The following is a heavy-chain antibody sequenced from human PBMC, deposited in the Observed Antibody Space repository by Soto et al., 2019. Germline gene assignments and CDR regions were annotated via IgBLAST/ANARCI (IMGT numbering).Heavy chain of an antibody. D-gene: IGHD6-13*01. V-gene: IGHV3-15*01. CDR1: GFTFSNAW. CDR3: TTDLAVGYSSSWDDAFDI. CDR2: IKSKTDGGTT. J-gene: IGHJ3*02. Sequence: GGSLRLSCAASGFTFSNAWMSWVRQAPGKGLEWVGHIKSKTDGGTTDYAAPVKGRFTISRDDSKNTLYLQMNSLKTEDTAVYYCTTDLAVGYSSSWDDAFDIWGQGTMVTVSS.